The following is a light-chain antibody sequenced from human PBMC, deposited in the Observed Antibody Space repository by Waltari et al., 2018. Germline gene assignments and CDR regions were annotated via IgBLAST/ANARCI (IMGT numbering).Light chain of an antibody. J-gene: IGLJ1*01. CDR3: RSYTTTRTYV. CDR1: SSDVGAYND. V-gene: IGLV2-14*03. Sequence: QSALTQPASVSGSPGQSITISCAGTSSDVGAYNDVAWYQQHSGKAPKLIISDVNNRPSVVSHRFSVPMSGHTASLLISGLQADDEADYYCRSYTTTRTYVFGTGTTVSVL. CDR2: DVN.